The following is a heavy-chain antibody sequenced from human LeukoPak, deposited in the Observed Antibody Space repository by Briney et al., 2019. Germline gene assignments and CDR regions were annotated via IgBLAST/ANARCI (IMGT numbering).Heavy chain of an antibody. CDR2: INTNTGNP. J-gene: IGHJ4*02. CDR3: ASGDYGENDY. D-gene: IGHD4-17*01. V-gene: IGHV7-4-1*02. Sequence: ASVKGSCKASGYTFTSYAMNWVRQATGQGLEWMGWINTNTGNPTYAQGFTGRFVFSLDTSVSTAYLQISSLKAEDTAVSYCASGDYGENDYWGQGTLVTVSS. CDR1: GYTFTSYA.